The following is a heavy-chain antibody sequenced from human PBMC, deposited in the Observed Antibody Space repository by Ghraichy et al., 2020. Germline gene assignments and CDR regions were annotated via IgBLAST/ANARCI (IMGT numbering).Heavy chain of an antibody. CDR1: GYTFTSYD. V-gene: IGHV1-8*01. CDR3: ARGISRGVIQVHRIWFDP. J-gene: IGHJ5*02. CDR2: MNPNSGNT. Sequence: ASVKVSCKASGYTFTSYDINWVRQATGQGLEWMGWMNPNSGNTGYAQKFQGRVTMTRNTSISTAYMELSSLRSEDTAVYYCARGISRGVIQVHRIWFDPWGQGTLVTVSS. D-gene: IGHD3-10*01.